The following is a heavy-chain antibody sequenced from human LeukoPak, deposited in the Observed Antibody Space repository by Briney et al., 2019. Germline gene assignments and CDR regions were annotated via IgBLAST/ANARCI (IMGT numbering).Heavy chain of an antibody. Sequence: GSLVKVSCKASGGTFSSYAISWVRQAPGQGLEWMGGIIPIFGTANYAQKFQGRVTITADKSTSTAYMELSSLRSEDTAVYYCARDLYCSSTSCSPPGPNYYYYMDVWGKGTTVTVSS. V-gene: IGHV1-69*06. CDR3: ARDLYCSSTSCSPPGPNYYYYMDV. CDR2: IIPIFGTA. CDR1: GGTFSSYA. D-gene: IGHD2-2*01. J-gene: IGHJ6*03.